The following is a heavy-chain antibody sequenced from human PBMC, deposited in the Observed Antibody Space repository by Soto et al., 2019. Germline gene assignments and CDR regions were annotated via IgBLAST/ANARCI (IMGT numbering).Heavy chain of an antibody. CDR2: ISYDGSLQ. J-gene: IGHJ4*02. CDR3: VSDRGYGHASVPYS. CDR1: GFAFSSYG. V-gene: IGHV3-30*03. Sequence: QAQLVESGGGVVQPGRSLRLSCAASGFAFSSYGMHWVRQAPSTGLEWVAVISYDGSLQHYADSVKGRFTISRDNAKNMVLLLMSSLRAEDTAVYYCVSDRGYGHASVPYSWGQGTLVSVSS. D-gene: IGHD5-18*01.